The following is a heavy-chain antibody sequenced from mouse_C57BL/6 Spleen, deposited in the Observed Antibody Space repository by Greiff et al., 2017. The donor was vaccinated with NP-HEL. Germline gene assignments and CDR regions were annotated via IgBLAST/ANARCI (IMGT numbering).Heavy chain of an antibody. J-gene: IGHJ4*01. CDR2: IHPNSGST. Sequence: QVQLQQPGAELVKPGASVKLSCKASGYTFTSYWMHWVKQRPGQGLEWIGMIHPNSGSTNYNEKFKSKATLTVDKSSSTAYMQLSSLTSEDSAVYYCAKGGSSLGYYAMDYWGQGTSVTVSS. CDR3: AKGGSSLGYYAMDY. V-gene: IGHV1-64*01. CDR1: GYTFTSYW. D-gene: IGHD1-1*01.